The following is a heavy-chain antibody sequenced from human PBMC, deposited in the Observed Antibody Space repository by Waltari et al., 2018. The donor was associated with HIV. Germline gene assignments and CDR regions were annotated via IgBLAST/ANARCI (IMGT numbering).Heavy chain of an antibody. Sequence: QLQMQESGPGLVKPSATLSLTCEVSGVSIASSNVYWGWVRQSPEKGLEWIGNCHYTGSTYPNPSLKSRLTMSVDTSKNQFSLKLTSVTAADTAVYYCARRPTYHGLDYWGPGALVIVSS. J-gene: IGHJ4*02. CDR1: GVSIASSNVY. D-gene: IGHD3-16*01. CDR3: ARRPTYHGLDY. V-gene: IGHV4-39*01. CDR2: CHYTGST.